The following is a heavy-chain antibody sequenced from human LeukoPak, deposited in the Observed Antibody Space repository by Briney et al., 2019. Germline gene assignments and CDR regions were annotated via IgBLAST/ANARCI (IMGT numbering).Heavy chain of an antibody. V-gene: IGHV3-49*04. CDR3: TRDMLRFLEWTFDY. D-gene: IGHD3-3*01. J-gene: IGHJ4*02. Sequence: GGSLRLSCTASGFTFGDYAMSWVREAPGKGLEWVGFIRSKAYGGTTEYAASVKGRFTISRDDSKSIAYLQMNSLKTEDTAVYYCTRDMLRFLEWTFDYWGQGTLVTVSS. CDR1: GFTFGDYA. CDR2: IRSKAYGGTT.